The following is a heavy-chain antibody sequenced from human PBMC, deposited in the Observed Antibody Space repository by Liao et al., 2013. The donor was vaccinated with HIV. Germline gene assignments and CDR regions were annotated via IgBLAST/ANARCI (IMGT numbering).Heavy chain of an antibody. CDR1: GGSISSGSYY. CDR2: IYTSGST. CDR3: ARAFPSGTYPVYYYYYMDV. D-gene: IGHD1-26*01. V-gene: IGHV4-61*02. J-gene: IGHJ6*03. Sequence: QVQLQESGPGLVKPSQTLSLTCTVSGGSISSGSYYWTWIRQPAGKGLEWIGRIYTSGSTNYNPSLKSRLTISVDTSKNQFSLKLSSVTAADTAVYYCARAFPSGTYPVYYYYYMDVWGKGTTVTVSS.